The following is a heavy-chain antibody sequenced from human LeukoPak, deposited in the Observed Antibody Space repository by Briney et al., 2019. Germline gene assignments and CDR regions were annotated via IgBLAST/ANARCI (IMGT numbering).Heavy chain of an antibody. CDR1: GGSISSGDYY. CDR3: ARVRGALYRGYFQH. V-gene: IGHV4-30-4*01. D-gene: IGHD3-16*01. Sequence: SETLSLTCTVSGGSISSGDYYWSWIRQPPGKGLEWIGYIYYRGSTYYNPSLKSRVTISVDTSKNQFSLKLSSVTAADTAVYYCARVRGALYRGYFQHWGQGTLVTVSS. J-gene: IGHJ1*01. CDR2: IYYRGST.